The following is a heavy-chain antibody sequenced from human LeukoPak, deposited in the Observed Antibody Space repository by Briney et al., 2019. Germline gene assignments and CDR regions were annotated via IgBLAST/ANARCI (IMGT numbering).Heavy chain of an antibody. Sequence: GESLKISCRGSGYSFTAYWVAWVRQMPGKGLERMATIYPGDSATTYSPSFQGQVTISADKSITTAYLQWSSLKASDTAMYYCARPAAGLGGFDYWGRGTLVTVSS. CDR3: ARPAAGLGGFDY. CDR1: GYSFTAYW. V-gene: IGHV5-51*01. D-gene: IGHD3-16*01. CDR2: IYPGDSAT. J-gene: IGHJ4*02.